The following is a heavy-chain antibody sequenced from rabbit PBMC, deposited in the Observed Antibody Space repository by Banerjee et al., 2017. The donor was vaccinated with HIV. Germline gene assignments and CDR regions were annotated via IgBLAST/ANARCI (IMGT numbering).Heavy chain of an antibody. CDR1: GFSFSSIYY. J-gene: IGHJ4*01. V-gene: IGHV1S43*01. Sequence: QSLEESGGDLVKPGASLTLTCTASGFSFSSIYYMCWVRQAPGKGLELIACIYTSSGSTWYASWVNGRFTISRSTSLNTVDLKMTSLTAADTATYFCARSGDAGHGYAYYFFNLWGPGTLVTVS. CDR3: ARSGDAGHGYAYYFFNL. D-gene: IGHD6-1*01. CDR2: IYTSSGST.